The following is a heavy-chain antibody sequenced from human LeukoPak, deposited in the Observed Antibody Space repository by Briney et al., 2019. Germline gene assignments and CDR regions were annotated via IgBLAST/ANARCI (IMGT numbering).Heavy chain of an antibody. CDR1: GFTFSRYW. J-gene: IGHJ4*02. Sequence: GGSLRLSCAASGFTFSRYWMTWVRQTPGKGLEWVANINPDGGEKYYVDSVKGRFTTSRDNAKNSLCLQMNTLRVVDTAVYYCARGYSGSYDYWGQGTLVTVSS. D-gene: IGHD1-26*01. CDR2: INPDGGEK. CDR3: ARGYSGSYDY. V-gene: IGHV3-7*04.